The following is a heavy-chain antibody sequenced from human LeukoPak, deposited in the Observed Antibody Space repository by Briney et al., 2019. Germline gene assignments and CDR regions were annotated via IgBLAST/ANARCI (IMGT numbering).Heavy chain of an antibody. Sequence: PSEPLSLTCAVYGRSFSGYYWSWIRQPAGKGQEWIGEINHSGSTNYNPSLKSRVTISVDTSKNQFSLKLSSVTAADTAVYYCARGGTNVDTAMVKNFDYWGQGTLVTVSS. CDR2: INHSGST. CDR3: ARGGTNVDTAMVKNFDY. D-gene: IGHD5-18*01. CDR1: GRSFSGYY. V-gene: IGHV4-34*01. J-gene: IGHJ4*02.